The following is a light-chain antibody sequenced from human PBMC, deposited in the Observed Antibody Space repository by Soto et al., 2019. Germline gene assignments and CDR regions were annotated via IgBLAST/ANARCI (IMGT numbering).Light chain of an antibody. CDR1: SSNIGAGYD. CDR2: GNK. CDR3: QSYDSSLSGSYV. Sequence: QSVLTQPPSVSGAPGQRVTISCTGSSSNIGAGYDVHWYQQRPGTAPKLLIYGNKNRPSGVPDRFSGSKSGTSASLAITGLQAEDEADYSCQSYDSSLSGSYVFGTGTKVTVL. J-gene: IGLJ1*01. V-gene: IGLV1-40*01.